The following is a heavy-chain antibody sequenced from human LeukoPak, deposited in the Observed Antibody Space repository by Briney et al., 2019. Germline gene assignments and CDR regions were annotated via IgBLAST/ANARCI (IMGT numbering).Heavy chain of an antibody. CDR1: GYTFTGYY. V-gene: IGHV1-2*02. Sequence: ASVKVSCKASGYTFTGYYMHWVRQAPGQGLEWMAWINPNSGTTYYAQRFQGRVTVTRDTSISTAYMELSRLISDDTAVYYCTRGRPVSSSGSLEGHWGQGTLVTVSS. J-gene: IGHJ4*02. CDR2: INPNSGTT. CDR3: TRGRPVSSSGSLEGH. D-gene: IGHD2-2*01.